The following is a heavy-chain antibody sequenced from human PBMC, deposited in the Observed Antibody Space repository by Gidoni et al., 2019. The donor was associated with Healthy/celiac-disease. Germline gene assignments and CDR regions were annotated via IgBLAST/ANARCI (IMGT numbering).Heavy chain of an antibody. J-gene: IGHJ6*02. CDR2: INPTGSST. CDR1: GYTFTSYH. V-gene: IGHV1-46*01. CDR3: ARGWGPSGGTFYYFYYGMDV. Sequence: QVQLVQSGAEVKKPGASVKLSCKASGYTFTSYHLHWVRQAPGQGLEWMGIINPTGSSTTYAQKFQGRVTLTRDTSTSTVYMELSSLRSEDTAVYYCARGWGPSGGTFYYFYYGMDVWGQGTTVTVSS. D-gene: IGHD6-25*01.